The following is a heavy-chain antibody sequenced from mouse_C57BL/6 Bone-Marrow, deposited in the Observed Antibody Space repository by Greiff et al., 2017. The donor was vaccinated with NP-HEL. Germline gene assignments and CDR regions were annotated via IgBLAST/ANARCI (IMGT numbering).Heavy chain of an antibody. V-gene: IGHV8-12*01. Sequence: QVTLKVCGPGILQSSQTLSLTCSFSGFSLSTSGMGVSWIRQPSGKGLEWLAHIYWDDDKRYNPSLKSRLTISKDTSRNQVFLKITSVDTADTATYYCARSGYYYGSSYFFFDYWGQGTTLTVSS. CDR3: ARSGYYYGSSYFFFDY. D-gene: IGHD1-1*01. CDR2: IYWDDDK. J-gene: IGHJ2*01. CDR1: GFSLSTSGMG.